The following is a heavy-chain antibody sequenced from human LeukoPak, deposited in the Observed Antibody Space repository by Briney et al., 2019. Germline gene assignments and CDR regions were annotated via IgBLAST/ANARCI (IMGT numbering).Heavy chain of an antibody. V-gene: IGHV1-2*02. CDR1: GYTFTGYY. J-gene: IGHJ4*02. Sequence: ASVKVSCKASGYTFTGYYMHWVRQAPGQGLEWMGWMNPNNGDTKSAPEFQGRVAMTRVTSINTAYMEMTGLTPADTAIYYCAKRGGALSDWGQGTPVTVTS. CDR2: MNPNNGDT. D-gene: IGHD2-21*01. CDR3: AKRGGALSD.